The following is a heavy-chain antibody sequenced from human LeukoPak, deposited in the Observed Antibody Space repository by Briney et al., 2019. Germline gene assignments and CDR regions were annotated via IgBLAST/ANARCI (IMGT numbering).Heavy chain of an antibody. V-gene: IGHV4-31*03. CDR3: ARDGGYYGSGSQGYYFDY. CDR2: IYYSGST. D-gene: IGHD3-10*01. J-gene: IGHJ4*02. CDR1: GGSISSGGYY. Sequence: PSQTLSLTCTVSGGSISSGGYYWRWIRQHPGKGLEWIGYIYYSGSTYYNPSLKSRVTISVDTSKNQFSLKLSSVTAADTAVYYCARDGGYYGSGSQGYYFDYWGQGTLVTVSS.